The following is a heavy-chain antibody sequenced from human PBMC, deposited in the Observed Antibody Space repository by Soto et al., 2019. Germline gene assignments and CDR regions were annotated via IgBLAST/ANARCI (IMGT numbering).Heavy chain of an antibody. J-gene: IGHJ4*02. CDR1: GFPVSSNY. V-gene: IGHV3-66*01. CDR3: ARGRVYLDY. D-gene: IGHD2-8*01. Sequence: SGGSLRLSCAASGFPVSSNYMSWVRQSPGRGLEWVSVIYSGGSTTFYADSVKGRFTISRDNSKNTLYLQMNSLRAEDTAVYYCARGRVYLDYWGQGILVTVSS. CDR2: IYSGGST.